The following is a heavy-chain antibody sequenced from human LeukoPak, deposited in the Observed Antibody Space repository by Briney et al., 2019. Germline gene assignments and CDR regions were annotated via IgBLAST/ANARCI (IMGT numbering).Heavy chain of an antibody. J-gene: IGHJ3*02. CDR1: EFIFSSYV. V-gene: IGHV3-21*01. CDR2: ISSSSSYI. D-gene: IGHD4-23*01. CDR3: ARVLVEGGNGENDAFDI. Sequence: PGGSLRLSCAASEFIFSSYVMSWVRQAPGKGLEWVSTISSSSSYIYYADSVKGRFTISRDNAKNSLYLQMNSLRAEDTAVYYCARVLVEGGNGENDAFDIWGQGTMVTVSS.